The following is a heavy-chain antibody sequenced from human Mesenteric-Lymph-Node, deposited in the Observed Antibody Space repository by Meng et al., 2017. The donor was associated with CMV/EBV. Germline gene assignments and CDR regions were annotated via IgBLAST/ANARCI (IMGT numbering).Heavy chain of an antibody. CDR1: GYPFTSYA. J-gene: IGHJ4*02. CDR2: ISVYNGNT. D-gene: IGHD3-10*01. V-gene: IGHV1-18*01. CDR3: ARDSGALVRGIAFDY. Sequence: SGYPFTSYAMQLVRPPPGQRLEWMGWISVYNGNTNYAQKLQGRVTMTTDTSTSTAHMELRSLRSDDTAVYYCARDSGALVRGIAFDYWGQGTLVTVSS.